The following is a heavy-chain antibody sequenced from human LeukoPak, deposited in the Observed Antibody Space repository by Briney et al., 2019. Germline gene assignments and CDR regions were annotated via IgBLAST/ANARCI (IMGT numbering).Heavy chain of an antibody. D-gene: IGHD6-13*01. CDR1: GGSISSHY. V-gene: IGHV4-59*11. CDR3: AALIAAAGTGYYYYYMDV. CDR2: IYYSGST. J-gene: IGHJ6*03. Sequence: ASETPSLTCTVSGGSISSHYWSWIRQPPGKGLEWIGYIYYSGSTNYNPSLKSRVTISVDTSKNQFSLKLSSVTAADTAVYYCAALIAAAGTGYYYYYMDVWGKGTTVTVSS.